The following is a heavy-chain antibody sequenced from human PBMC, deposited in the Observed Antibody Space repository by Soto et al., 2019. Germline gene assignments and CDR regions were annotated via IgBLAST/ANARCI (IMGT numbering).Heavy chain of an antibody. D-gene: IGHD4-17*01. CDR1: GFSLSTSGVG. CDR3: APRHLRSRQGTVTTGYAFDI. Sequence: QITLKESGPTLVKPTQTLTLTCTFSGFSLSTSGVGVGWIRQPPGKALEWLALIYWDDDKRYSPSLKSRLTITKDTSKNQVVLTMTNMDPVDTATYYCAPRHLRSRQGTVTTGYAFDIWGQGTMVTVSS. V-gene: IGHV2-5*02. CDR2: IYWDDDK. J-gene: IGHJ3*02.